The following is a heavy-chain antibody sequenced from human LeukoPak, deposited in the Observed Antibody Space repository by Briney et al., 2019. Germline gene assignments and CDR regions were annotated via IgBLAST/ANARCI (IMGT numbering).Heavy chain of an antibody. CDR3: ARQIAVAGKAGFEY. CDR2: IDSSGST. CDR1: DGSISSYY. J-gene: IGHJ4*02. Sequence: PSETLSLTCTVSDGSISSYYWSWIRQPAGKALEGIGRIDSSGSTNYNPSLKSRVTMSVDTSKNQFSLRVSSVTAAERAVYYCARQIAVAGKAGFEYWGQGTAVTVSS. D-gene: IGHD6-19*01. V-gene: IGHV4-4*07.